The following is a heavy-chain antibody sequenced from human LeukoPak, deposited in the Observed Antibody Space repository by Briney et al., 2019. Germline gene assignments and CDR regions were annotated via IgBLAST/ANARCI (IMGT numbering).Heavy chain of an antibody. V-gene: IGHV3-9*03. CDR2: ISWNSGSI. CDR1: GFTFDDYA. Sequence: GGSLRLSCAASGFTFDDYAMHWVRQAPGKGLEWVSGISWNSGSIGYADSVKGRFTISRDNAKNSLYLQMNSLRAEDMALYYCAKAVPNEGAFDIWGQGTMVTVSS. CDR3: AKAVPNEGAFDI. D-gene: IGHD1-1*01. J-gene: IGHJ3*02.